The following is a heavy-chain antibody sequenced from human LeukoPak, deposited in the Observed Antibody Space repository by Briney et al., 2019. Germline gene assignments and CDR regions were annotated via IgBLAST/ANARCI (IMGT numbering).Heavy chain of an antibody. CDR1: GFTFSTYA. Sequence: GGSLRLSCAASGFTFSTYAMSWVRQAAGKGLEWVSLISGSGGGTYYADSVKGRFTISRDNAKNSLYLQMNSLRAEDTAVYYCASPYSSDPRAAFDIWGQGTMVTVSS. J-gene: IGHJ3*02. CDR3: ASPYSSDPRAAFDI. D-gene: IGHD6-19*01. CDR2: ISGSGGGT. V-gene: IGHV3-23*01.